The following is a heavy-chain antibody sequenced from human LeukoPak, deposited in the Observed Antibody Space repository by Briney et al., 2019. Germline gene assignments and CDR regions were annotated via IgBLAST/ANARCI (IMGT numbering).Heavy chain of an antibody. CDR1: GGTFSSYA. CDR2: TIPIFGTA. CDR3: ARVKMATIRLPYYYMDV. D-gene: IGHD5-24*01. Sequence: GSSVKVSCKASGGTFSSYAISWVRQAPGQGLEWMGGTIPIFGTANYAQKFQGRVTITADESTSTAYMELSSLRSEDTAVYYCARVKMATIRLPYYYMDVWGKGTTVTISS. J-gene: IGHJ6*03. V-gene: IGHV1-69*01.